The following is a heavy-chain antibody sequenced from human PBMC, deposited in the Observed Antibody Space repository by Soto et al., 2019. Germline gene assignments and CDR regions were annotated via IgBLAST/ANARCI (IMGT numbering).Heavy chain of an antibody. V-gene: IGHV3-48*03. CDR2: ITSSGSTT. D-gene: IGHD3-16*02. CDR3: ARGNSPVNVY. Sequence: LRLSCAASGFTFSSYEMNWVRQAPGKGLEWISYITSSGSTTYYADSVKGRFTISRDNAKNSLYLQMNSLRADDTAVYYCARGNSPVNVYWGQGTLVTVSS. CDR1: GFTFSSYE. J-gene: IGHJ4*02.